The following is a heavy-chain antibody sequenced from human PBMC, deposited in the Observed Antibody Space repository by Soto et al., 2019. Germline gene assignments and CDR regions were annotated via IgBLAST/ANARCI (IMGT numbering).Heavy chain of an antibody. CDR3: AKGGATYGLLTHDY. CDR2: ITGNSANT. Sequence: EVQLLESGGGLVQPGGSLRLSCADSRFTFSNFAMSWVRQAPGKGLEWVSTITGNSANTYYTDSVKGRFAISRDNSQTTLYLQMNSLTTEDTAVYYCAKGGATYGLLTHDYWGQGTLVTVSS. J-gene: IGHJ4*02. V-gene: IGHV3-23*01. CDR1: RFTFSNFA. D-gene: IGHD3-9*01.